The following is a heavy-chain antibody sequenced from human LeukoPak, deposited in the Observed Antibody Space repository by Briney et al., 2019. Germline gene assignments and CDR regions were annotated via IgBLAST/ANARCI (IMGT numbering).Heavy chain of an antibody. Sequence: NASQTLSFTCTVSGGSIRSGGYYWSWIRQHPGKGLEWIVHIYYSGSTSYNPSLKSRAAISVDMSENHFSLKLTSVTAADTAIYYCARSPYDGGFGEFNGDYWGQGTLVAVSS. CDR1: GGSIRSGGYY. V-gene: IGHV4-31*03. CDR2: IYYSGST. CDR3: ARSPYDGGFGEFNGDY. J-gene: IGHJ4*02. D-gene: IGHD3-10*01.